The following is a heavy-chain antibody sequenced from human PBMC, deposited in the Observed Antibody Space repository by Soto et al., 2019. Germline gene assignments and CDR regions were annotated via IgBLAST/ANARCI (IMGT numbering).Heavy chain of an antibody. CDR3: ARDSHYDILTGYSRNSFDM. CDR2: INPNSGGT. V-gene: IGHV1-2*02. J-gene: IGHJ3*02. CDR1: GSLFSGHY. Sequence: SFPPSGSLFSGHYLHWVRHSPFQGLDWMGWINPNSGGTIYAQRFQGRVTMTRDTSISTAYMVLTSLRSDDTAVYYCARDSHYDILTGYSRNSFDMWGRGTVVTVSS. D-gene: IGHD3-9*01.